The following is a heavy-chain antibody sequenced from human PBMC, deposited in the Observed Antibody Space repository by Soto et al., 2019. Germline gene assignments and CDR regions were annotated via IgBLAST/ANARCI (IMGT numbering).Heavy chain of an antibody. J-gene: IGHJ4*02. CDR1: GFTFSPYS. D-gene: IGHD3-3*01. CDR2: ISSGGDTI. Sequence: PGGSLRLSCAVSGFTFSPYSMNWVRQAPGKGLEWISYISSGGDTIYYADSVRGRFTVSRDNTKNSLYLQMDSLRDEDTAVYYCARDRSTIYGVVTPIDYWGQGTLDTVSA. V-gene: IGHV3-48*02. CDR3: ARDRSTIYGVVTPIDY.